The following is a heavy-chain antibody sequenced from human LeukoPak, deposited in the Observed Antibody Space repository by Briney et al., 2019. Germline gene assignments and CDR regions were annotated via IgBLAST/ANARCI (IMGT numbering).Heavy chain of an antibody. CDR2: IYHSGST. Sequence: SETLSLTCAVSGGSISSSNWWSWVRQPPGKGLEWIGEIYHSGSTNYNPSLKSRVTISVDKSKNQFSLKLSSVTAADTAVYFCSRGPYSYDSSGAFDIRGQGTMVTVSS. J-gene: IGHJ3*02. CDR3: SRGPYSYDSSGAFDI. D-gene: IGHD3-22*01. CDR1: GGSISSSNW. V-gene: IGHV4-4*02.